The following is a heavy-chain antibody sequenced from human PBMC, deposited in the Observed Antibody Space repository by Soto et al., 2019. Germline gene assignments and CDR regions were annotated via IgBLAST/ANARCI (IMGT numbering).Heavy chain of an antibody. CDR1: GYTFTDYA. CDR3: AKGSRMWTPDY. CDR2: IAPGNGNT. J-gene: IGHJ4*02. D-gene: IGHD2-21*01. V-gene: IGHV1-3*01. Sequence: QVQLVQSGAEMKKPGASVKVFCKASGYTFTDYAIHWVRQAPGQRLKWMGWIAPGNGNTKYSQNSQGRVTITRDTSATTAYMELSSLRSEDTAVYYCAKGSRMWTPDYWGQGTLVTVSS.